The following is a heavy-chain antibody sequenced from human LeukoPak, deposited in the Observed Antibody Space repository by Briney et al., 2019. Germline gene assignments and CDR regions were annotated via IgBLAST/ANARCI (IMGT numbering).Heavy chain of an antibody. CDR1: GYTFTCYD. CDR3: ARFKYYYDSSGYYRRSAFDI. CDR2: MNPNSGNT. Sequence: ASVKVSCKASGYTFTCYDINWVRQATGQGLEWMGWMNPNSGNTGYAQKFQGRVTMTRNTSISTAYMELSSLRSEDTAVYYCARFKYYYDSSGYYRRSAFDIWGQGTMVTVSS. D-gene: IGHD3-22*01. V-gene: IGHV1-8*01. J-gene: IGHJ3*02.